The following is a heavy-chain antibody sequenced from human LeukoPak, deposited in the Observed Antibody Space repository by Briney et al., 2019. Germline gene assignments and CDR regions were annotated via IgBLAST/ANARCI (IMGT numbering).Heavy chain of an antibody. J-gene: IGHJ4*02. Sequence: PSETLSLTCAVSGGSISSGGYSWSWIRQPPGKGLEWIGYIYHSGSTYYNPSLKSRVTISVDRSKNHFSLKLNSVTAADTAVYYCARGATHYYFDSWGQGTLVTVSS. CDR1: GGSISSGGYS. V-gene: IGHV4-30-2*01. CDR2: IYHSGST. CDR3: ARGATHYYFDS.